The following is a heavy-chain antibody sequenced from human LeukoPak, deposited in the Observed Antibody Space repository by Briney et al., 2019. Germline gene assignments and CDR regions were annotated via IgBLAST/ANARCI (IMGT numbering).Heavy chain of an antibody. V-gene: IGHV4-59*01. CDR2: IYDPGST. J-gene: IGHJ5*02. D-gene: IGHD1-26*01. Sequence: XRQXXXRGLEWIGDIYDPGSTTYNPSLKSRLSISVDTSRNQFSLNLRSVTAADTAVYYCAKIEVGRFDPWGQGTLVTVSS. CDR3: AKIEVGRFDP.